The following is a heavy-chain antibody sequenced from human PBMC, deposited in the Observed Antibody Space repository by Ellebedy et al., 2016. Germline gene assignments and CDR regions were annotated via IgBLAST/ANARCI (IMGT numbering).Heavy chain of an antibody. V-gene: IGHV3-30*03. CDR2: ISNDGSKE. CDR3: ARAPDLLVFNMDV. CDR1: GFIFNNYG. Sequence: GGSLRLSXAASGFIFNNYGMHWVRRAPGKGLEWVAVISNDGSKEYYGDSVQGRFTISRDNSKNILYLQMSSLRVEDTAIYYCARAPDLLVFNMDVWGTGTTVTVS. D-gene: IGHD2-8*01. J-gene: IGHJ6*03.